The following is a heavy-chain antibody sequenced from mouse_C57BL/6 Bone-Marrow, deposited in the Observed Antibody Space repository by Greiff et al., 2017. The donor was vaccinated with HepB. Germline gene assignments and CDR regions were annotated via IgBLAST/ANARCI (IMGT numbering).Heavy chain of an antibody. J-gene: IGHJ4*01. CDR3: ARNYYGSSCDLYAMDY. V-gene: IGHV2-2*01. CDR2: IWSGGST. CDR1: GFSLTSYG. D-gene: IGHD1-1*01. Sequence: QVQLKESGPGLVQPSQSLSITCTVSGFSLTSYGVHWVRQSPGKGLEWLGVIWSGGSTDYNAAFLSRLSISKDNSKSQVFLKMNSLQADDTAIYYCARNYYGSSCDLYAMDYWGQGTSVTVSS.